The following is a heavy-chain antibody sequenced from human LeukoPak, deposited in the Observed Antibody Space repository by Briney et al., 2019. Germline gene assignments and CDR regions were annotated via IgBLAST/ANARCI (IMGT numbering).Heavy chain of an antibody. J-gene: IGHJ4*02. CDR2: IYYSGST. CDR1: GGSISSYY. CDR3: ARRGWGRVRGVIEYYFDY. D-gene: IGHD3-10*01. V-gene: IGHV4-59*08. Sequence: KTSETLSLTCTVSGGSISSYYWSWIRQPPGKGLEWIGYIYYSGSTNYNPSLKSRVTISVDTSKNQFSLKLSSVTAADTAVYYCARRGWGRVRGVIEYYFDYWGQGTLVTVSS.